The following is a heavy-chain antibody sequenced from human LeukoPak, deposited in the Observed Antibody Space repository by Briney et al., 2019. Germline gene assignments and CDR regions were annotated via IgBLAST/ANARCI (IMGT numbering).Heavy chain of an antibody. V-gene: IGHV3-48*03. CDR1: GFTFSSYE. J-gene: IGHJ4*02. CDR2: ISSSGSTI. CDR3: ASEYCSSTSCYPMDY. D-gene: IGHD2-2*01. Sequence: GGSLRLSCAASGFTFSSYEMNWVRQAPGKGLEWVSYISSSGSTIYYADSVKGRFTISRDNAKNSLYLQMNSLRAEDTAVYYCASEYCSSTSCYPMDYWGQGTLVTVSS.